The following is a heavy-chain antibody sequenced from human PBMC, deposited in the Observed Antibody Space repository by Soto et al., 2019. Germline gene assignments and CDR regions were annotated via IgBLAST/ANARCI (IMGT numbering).Heavy chain of an antibody. CDR2: ISYDGSNK. Sequence: QVQLVESGGGVVQPGRSLRLSCAASGFTFSSYGMHWVRQAPGKGLEWVAVISYDGSNKYYADSVKGRFTISRDNSKNTLYLKMNSLRAEDTAVYYCATGRIYGGYIDYWGQGTLVTVSS. CDR3: ATGRIYGGYIDY. V-gene: IGHV3-30*03. CDR1: GFTFSSYG. J-gene: IGHJ4*02. D-gene: IGHD5-12*01.